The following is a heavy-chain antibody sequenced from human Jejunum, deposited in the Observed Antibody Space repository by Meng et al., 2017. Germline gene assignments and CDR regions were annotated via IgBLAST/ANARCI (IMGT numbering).Heavy chain of an antibody. V-gene: IGHV4-34*01. CDR2: IHPSGST. CDR3: TRGTDRAKSGDY. D-gene: IGHD1-14*01. J-gene: IGHJ4*02. Sequence: QVQPQQGGAGLLKPSETLSLTCAVDGGSSSGFYLSWIRQPPGKGLEWIGEIHPSGSTDYNPSLKSRLTISLDTSKNQFSLSLNSATAADTGIYYCTRGTDRAKSGDYWGQGTLVTVSS. CDR1: GGSSSGFY.